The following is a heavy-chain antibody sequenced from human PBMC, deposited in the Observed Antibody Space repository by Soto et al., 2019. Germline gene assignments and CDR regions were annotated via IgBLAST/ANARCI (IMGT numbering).Heavy chain of an antibody. J-gene: IGHJ4*02. Sequence: GVFKSLPSSALGFPFGNYWMSRVRPAPGKGLEWVANIKQDGSENYYVDSVKGRFTTSRDNTKNSFYPQMNSLRAEDTAVYYCARDHINGWKFDYWVRGTLVTVSS. CDR3: ARDHINGWKFDY. V-gene: IGHV3-7*01. CDR1: GFPFGNYW. D-gene: IGHD6-19*01. CDR2: IKQDGSEN.